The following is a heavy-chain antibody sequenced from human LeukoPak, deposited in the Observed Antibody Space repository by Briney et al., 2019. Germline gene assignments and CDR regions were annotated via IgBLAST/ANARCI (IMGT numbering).Heavy chain of an antibody. J-gene: IGHJ6*02. V-gene: IGHV3-9*01. D-gene: IGHD3-10*01. Sequence: PGGSLRLSCAASGFTFDDYAMHWVRQAPGKGLEWVSGISWNSGSIGYADSVKGRFTISRDNAKNSLYLQMNSLRAKDTALYYCARETRNYYGSGSYYYGMDVWGQGTTVTVSS. CDR2: ISWNSGSI. CDR3: ARETRNYYGSGSYYYGMDV. CDR1: GFTFDDYA.